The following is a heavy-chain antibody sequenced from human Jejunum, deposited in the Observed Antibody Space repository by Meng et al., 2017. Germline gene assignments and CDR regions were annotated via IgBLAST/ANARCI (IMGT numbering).Heavy chain of an antibody. D-gene: IGHD6-13*01. CDR3: ARDTAGFGP. V-gene: IGHV4-39*07. CDR1: GGAISTAGYY. CDR2: IFYSGTT. Sequence: LQRQESGPGLVKPSETLSPTCAVSGGAISTAGYYWGWIRQSPGKGLEWIGSIFYSGTTYYNPSLKSRVTISIDTSKNQFSLKMNSVTAADTAVYYCARDTAGFGPWGQGTLVTVSS. J-gene: IGHJ5*02.